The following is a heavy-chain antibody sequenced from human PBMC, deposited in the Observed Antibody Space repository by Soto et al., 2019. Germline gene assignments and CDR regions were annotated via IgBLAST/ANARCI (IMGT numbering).Heavy chain of an antibody. CDR2: IYWNDDK. Sequence: QITLKESGPTLVKPTQTLTLTCTFSGFSLSTSGVGVGWIRQPPGKALEWLALIYWNDDKRYSPSLKSRLTITNDTSNNHVVLTMANMHPVDTATYYCAHSVYHCNGRGFVPWRLGTMVTVS. V-gene: IGHV2-5*01. CDR1: GFSLSTSGVG. J-gene: IGHJ3*01. D-gene: IGHD2-8*01. CDR3: AHSVYHCNGRGFVP.